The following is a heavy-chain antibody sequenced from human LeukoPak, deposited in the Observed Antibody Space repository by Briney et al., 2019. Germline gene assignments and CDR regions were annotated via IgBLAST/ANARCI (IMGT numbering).Heavy chain of an antibody. V-gene: IGHV3-21*01. CDR3: ARDLRYDFWSGPSPDEYYFDY. CDR1: GFTFSSYS. Sequence: GGSLRLSCAASGFTFSSYSMNWVRQAPGKGLEWVSSISSSSYIYYADSVKGRFTISRDNAKNSLYLQMNSLRAEDTAVYYCARDLRYDFWSGPSPDEYYFDYWAREPWSPSPQ. J-gene: IGHJ4*02. CDR2: ISSSSYI. D-gene: IGHD3-3*01.